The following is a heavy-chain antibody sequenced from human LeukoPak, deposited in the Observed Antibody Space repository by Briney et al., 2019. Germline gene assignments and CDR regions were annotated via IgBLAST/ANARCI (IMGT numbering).Heavy chain of an antibody. CDR2: INHSGST. Sequence: SETLSLTWAVYGGSFSGYYWSWMRQPPGKGLEWIGEINHSGSTNYNPSLKSRVTISVDTSKNQFSLKLSSVTAADTAVYYCARSDCSSTSCSYYYGMDVWGQGTTVTVSS. V-gene: IGHV4-34*01. J-gene: IGHJ6*02. CDR1: GGSFSGYY. D-gene: IGHD2-2*01. CDR3: ARSDCSSTSCSYYYGMDV.